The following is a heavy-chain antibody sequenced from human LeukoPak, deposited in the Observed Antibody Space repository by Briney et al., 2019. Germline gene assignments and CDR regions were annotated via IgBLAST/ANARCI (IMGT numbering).Heavy chain of an antibody. D-gene: IGHD3-10*01. J-gene: IGHJ6*02. CDR1: GVSISSSSYY. Sequence: SETLSLTCTVSGVSISSSSYYWGWIRQPPGKGLEWIGSIYYSGRTYYNPSLKSRATISVDTSKNQFSLKLSSVTAADTAVYYCAVSGPGYYYYVMDVWGQGTTVTVSS. CDR2: IYYSGRT. V-gene: IGHV4-39*01. CDR3: AVSGPGYYYYVMDV.